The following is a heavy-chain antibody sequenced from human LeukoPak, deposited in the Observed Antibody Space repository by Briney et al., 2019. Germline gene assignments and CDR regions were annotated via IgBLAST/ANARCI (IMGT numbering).Heavy chain of an antibody. CDR1: GGSISSYY. V-gene: IGHV4-4*07. J-gene: IGHJ4*02. CDR3: ARDQYYYDSSGYLTFDY. Sequence: SETLSLTCTVSGGSISSYYWSWIRQPAGKGLEWIGRIHTSGSTNYNPSLKSRVTMSVDTSKNQFSLKLSSVTAADTAVYYCARDQYYYDSSGYLTFDYWGQGTLVTVSS. D-gene: IGHD3-22*01. CDR2: IHTSGST.